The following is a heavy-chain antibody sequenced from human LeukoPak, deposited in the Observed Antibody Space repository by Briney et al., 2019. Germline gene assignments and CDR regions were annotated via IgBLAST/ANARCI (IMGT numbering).Heavy chain of an antibody. CDR2: IRYDGSNK. Sequence: PGGSLRLSCAASGFTFNTYAMNCVRQAPGKGMEWVAFIRYDGSNKYYADSVEGRFTISRDNSKNTLYLQMNSLRAEDTAIYYCAKLWGYDFLSGYLDHWGQGNLVTVSS. V-gene: IGHV3-30*02. J-gene: IGHJ4*02. D-gene: IGHD3-3*01. CDR3: AKLWGYDFLSGYLDH. CDR1: GFTFNTYA.